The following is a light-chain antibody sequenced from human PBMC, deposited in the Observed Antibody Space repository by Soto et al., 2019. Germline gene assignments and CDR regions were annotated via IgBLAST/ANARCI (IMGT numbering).Light chain of an antibody. J-gene: IGKJ1*01. CDR1: QSLVYRNGYTY. CDR3: KQALEIPWT. CDR2: SSS. V-gene: IGKV2-28*01. Sequence: EIVMTQSPLSLPVKPGESASISCRSSQSLVYRNGYTYLNWYLQRPGQSPQLLIYSSSNRASGVXDXXSGMGSGTDFTRRISRVEADDVGVYYCKQALEIPWTFGQGTKVEIK.